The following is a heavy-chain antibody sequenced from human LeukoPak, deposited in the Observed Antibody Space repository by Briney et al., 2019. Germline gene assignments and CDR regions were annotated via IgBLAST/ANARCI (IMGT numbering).Heavy chain of an antibody. CDR1: GGSISSYY. CDR3: ARSLLAARPDLVY. CDR2: IYYSGNT. D-gene: IGHD6-6*01. V-gene: IGHV4-59*01. J-gene: IGHJ4*02. Sequence: PSETLSLTCSVSGGSISSYYWSWIRQPLGKGLEWIGYIYYSGNTNYNPSLKSRVNISVDTSKNQFSLKLRSVTAADTAVYYCARSLLAARPDLVYWGQGTLVTVSS.